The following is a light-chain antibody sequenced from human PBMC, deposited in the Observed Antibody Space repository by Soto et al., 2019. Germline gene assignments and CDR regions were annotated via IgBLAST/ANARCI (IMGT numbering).Light chain of an antibody. CDR1: QSVYSN. CDR2: ESS. Sequence: EIVMTQSPATLSLSPGERATLSCRASQSVYSNLAWYQQKPGQTPRLLIYESSTRATGIPARVSGGGSGTEFTLTISSLPSEDFADYFCQQYQSWPLTVGGGTKVEIK. CDR3: QQYQSWPLT. J-gene: IGKJ4*01. V-gene: IGKV3-15*01.